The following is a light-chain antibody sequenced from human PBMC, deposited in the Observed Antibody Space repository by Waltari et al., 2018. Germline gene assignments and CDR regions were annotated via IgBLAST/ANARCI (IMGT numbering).Light chain of an antibody. CDR3: QQFHIVLS. CDR2: RAS. J-gene: IGKJ2*01. CDR1: QGVANS. Sequence: DIQMTQSPSSLSASVGDRVTITCQASQGVANSLNWYQQKPGKAPKLLISRASKLESGVTSRFSGGGYGTHFSLTISNLQHEDIATYHWQQFHIVLSFGQGTKLEIK. V-gene: IGKV1-33*01.